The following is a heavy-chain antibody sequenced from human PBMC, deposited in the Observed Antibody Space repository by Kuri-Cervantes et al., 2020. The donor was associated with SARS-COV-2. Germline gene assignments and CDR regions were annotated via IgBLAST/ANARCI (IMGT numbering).Heavy chain of an antibody. D-gene: IGHD2-15*01. J-gene: IGHJ4*02. CDR1: GFTFSSYA. V-gene: IGHV3-30-3*01. Sequence: GESLKISCAASGFTFSSYAMHWVRQAPGKGLEWVAVILYDGSNKYYADSVKGRFTISRDNSKNTLYLQMNSLRAEDTAVYYCASGILYRWEGYFDYWGQGTPVTVSS. CDR3: ASGILYRWEGYFDY. CDR2: ILYDGSNK.